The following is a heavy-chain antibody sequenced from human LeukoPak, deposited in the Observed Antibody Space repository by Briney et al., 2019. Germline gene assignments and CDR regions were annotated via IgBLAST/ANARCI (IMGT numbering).Heavy chain of an antibody. J-gene: IGHJ6*02. Sequence: ASVKVSCKASGYTFTSYYMHWVRQAPGQGLEWMGGIIPIFGTANYAQKFQGRVTITADESTSTAYMELSSLRSEDTAVYYCARARSSGWYRYYYYGMDVWGQGTTVTVSS. CDR3: ARARSSGWYRYYYYGMDV. D-gene: IGHD6-19*01. V-gene: IGHV1-69*13. CDR1: GYTFTSYY. CDR2: IIPIFGTA.